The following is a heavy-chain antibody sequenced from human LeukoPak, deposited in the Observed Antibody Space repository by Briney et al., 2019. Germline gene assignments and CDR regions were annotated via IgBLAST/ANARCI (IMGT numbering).Heavy chain of an antibody. CDR2: IYYSGTT. J-gene: IGHJ4*02. Sequence: SETLSLTCTVSGGSVSSRSYYCAWIRQPPGKGLEWIGSIYYSGTTYYNPSLKSRVTISVDTSKTQFSLKLSSVTAADRAVYYCAGSLGDDYNFHYWDQGTLVTVSS. CDR3: AGSLGDDYNFHY. V-gene: IGHV4-39*01. CDR1: GGSVSSRSYY. D-gene: IGHD5-24*01.